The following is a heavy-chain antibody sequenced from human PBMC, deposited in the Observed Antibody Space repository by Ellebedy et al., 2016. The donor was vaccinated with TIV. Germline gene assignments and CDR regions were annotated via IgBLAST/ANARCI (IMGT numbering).Heavy chain of an antibody. J-gene: IGHJ3*02. V-gene: IGHV3-30*18. CDR2: ISYDGSTQ. CDR3: AKDYGYYDTSGEAFDI. CDR1: GFSFNFYA. Sequence: GESLKISXAASGFSFNFYAMHWVRQAPAKGLEWVAVISYDGSTQYYIDSVKGRDTISRDNSRNRLYLQMNSLRPEDTAVYYCAKDYGYYDTSGEAFDIWGQGTMVTVAS. D-gene: IGHD3-22*01.